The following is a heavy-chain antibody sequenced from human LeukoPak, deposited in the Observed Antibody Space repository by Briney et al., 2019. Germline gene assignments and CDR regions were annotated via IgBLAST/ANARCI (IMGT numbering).Heavy chain of an antibody. CDR2: IYYSGST. CDR1: GGSISSRTYY. Sequence: PSETLSLTCTVSGGSISSRTYYWAWIRQPPGQGLEWIGNIYYSGSTYYNPSLKSRLTMSVDTSKNQFSLKLRSVTAADTAVYYCARDRLSSGWYSFEDYWGQGTLVTVSS. V-gene: IGHV4-39*02. CDR3: ARDRLSSGWYSFEDY. D-gene: IGHD6-19*01. J-gene: IGHJ4*02.